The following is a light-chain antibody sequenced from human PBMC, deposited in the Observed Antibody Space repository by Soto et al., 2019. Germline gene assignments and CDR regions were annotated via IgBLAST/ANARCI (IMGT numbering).Light chain of an antibody. Sequence: LTQPASVAGTPGEAVTISCSGTSSDVGGYNYVSWYQQHPGKAPKLMIYGVSNRPSGVSDRFSGAKSGNAASLTISGLQADDDADYYCSSYTSSTAYVFGTGTKVT. V-gene: IGLV2-14*01. CDR1: SSDVGGYNY. CDR2: GVS. CDR3: SSYTSSTAYV. J-gene: IGLJ1*01.